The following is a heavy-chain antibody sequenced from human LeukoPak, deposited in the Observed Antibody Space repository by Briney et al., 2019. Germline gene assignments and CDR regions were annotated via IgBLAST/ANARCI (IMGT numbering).Heavy chain of an antibody. CDR1: GFTFSSYA. V-gene: IGHV3-23*01. CDR3: AKGPIPCSSTSCPRSAFDI. J-gene: IGHJ3*02. CDR2: ISDTDDST. Sequence: GGSLRLSCAASGFTFSSYAMNWVRQAPGKGLEWVSSISDTDDSTYDADSVKGRFSISRDNSKNTLYLQMNSLRAEDTAIYYCAKGPIPCSSTSCPRSAFDIWGQGTMVTVSS. D-gene: IGHD2-2*01.